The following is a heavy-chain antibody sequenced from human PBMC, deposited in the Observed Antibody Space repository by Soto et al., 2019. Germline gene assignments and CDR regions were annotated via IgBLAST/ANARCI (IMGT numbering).Heavy chain of an antibody. CDR3: ARAPPRGPAGTLAY. CDR1: GDSISSADYF. V-gene: IGHV4-30-4*01. Sequence: TLSLTCSVSGDSISSADYFWTWIRQSPGKGLEWMGYTFHSGTTYYNPSLKGRLLISIENSKNQFSLRLTSVTAADTAFYYCARAPPRGPAGTLAYWGQGTLVTVSS. D-gene: IGHD1-1*01. J-gene: IGHJ4*02. CDR2: TFHSGTT.